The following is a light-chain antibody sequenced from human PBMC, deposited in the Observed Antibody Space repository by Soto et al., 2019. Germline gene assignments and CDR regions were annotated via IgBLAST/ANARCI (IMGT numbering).Light chain of an antibody. J-gene: IGKJ1*01. CDR2: GAS. CDR3: QKYNSAPWT. CDR1: QSVSSN. V-gene: IGKV3-15*01. Sequence: EIVMTQSPATLSVSPGERATLSCRASQSVSSNLAWYQQKPGQAPRLLIYGASTRATGIPARFSGSGSGTEFTLTISSLQSEGVATYYCQKYNSAPWTFGQGTKVEIK.